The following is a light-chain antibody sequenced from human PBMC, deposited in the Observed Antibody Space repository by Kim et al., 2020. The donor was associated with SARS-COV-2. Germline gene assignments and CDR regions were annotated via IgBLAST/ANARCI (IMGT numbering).Light chain of an antibody. CDR1: QSVSSSY. J-gene: IGKJ4*01. V-gene: IGKV3-20*01. Sequence: SPGERATLSCRASQSVSSSYLAWYQQKPGQAPRLLIYGASSRATGIPDRFSGSESGTDFTLTISRLEPEDFAVYYCQQYGSSPLTFGGGTKVDIK. CDR3: QQYGSSPLT. CDR2: GAS.